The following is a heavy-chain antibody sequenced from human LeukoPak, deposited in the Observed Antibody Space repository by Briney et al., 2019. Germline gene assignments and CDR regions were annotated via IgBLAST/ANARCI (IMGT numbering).Heavy chain of an antibody. J-gene: IGHJ4*02. CDR3: AKDRLPSMVATIYFDY. D-gene: IGHD5-12*01. Sequence: GGSLRLSCAASGFTFSSYGMHWVRQAPGKGLEWVAFIRYDGSNKYYADSVKGRFTTSRDNSKNTLYLQMNSLRAEDTAVYYCAKDRLPSMVATIYFDYWGQGTLVTVSS. V-gene: IGHV3-30*02. CDR2: IRYDGSNK. CDR1: GFTFSSYG.